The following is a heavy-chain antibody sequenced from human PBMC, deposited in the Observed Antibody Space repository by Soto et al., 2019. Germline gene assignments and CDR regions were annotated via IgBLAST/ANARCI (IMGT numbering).Heavy chain of an antibody. V-gene: IGHV4-59*01. CDR2: AFHTGGT. Sequence: SETLSLTCTVSGGSISSYYWSWIRQPPGKGLEWIGYAFHTGGTNYTPSLKSRVTISVDSSKSQFALKLTSVTAADTAVYFCASSELATLRDTEYFHHWGQGTLVTVSS. CDR3: ASSELATLRDTEYFHH. D-gene: IGHD5-12*01. J-gene: IGHJ1*01. CDR1: GGSISSYY.